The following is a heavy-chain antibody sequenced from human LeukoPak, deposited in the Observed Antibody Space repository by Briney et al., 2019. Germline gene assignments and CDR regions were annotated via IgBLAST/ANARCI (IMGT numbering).Heavy chain of an antibody. CDR2: INPNSGGT. CDR3: ARDKSYSGSYYYYYGMDV. CDR1: GYTFTGYY. D-gene: IGHD1-26*01. Sequence: VASVKVSCKASGYTFTGYYMHWVRHAPGQGLEWMGWINPNSGGTNYAQKFQGRVTMTRDTSISTAYMELSRLRSDDTAVYYCARDKSYSGSYYYYYGMDVWGQGTTVTVSS. J-gene: IGHJ6*02. V-gene: IGHV1-2*02.